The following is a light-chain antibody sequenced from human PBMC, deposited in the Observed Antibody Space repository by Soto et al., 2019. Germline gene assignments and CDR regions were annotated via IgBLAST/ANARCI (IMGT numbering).Light chain of an antibody. Sequence: IQMTQSPSTLSAPVGDRVTITCQASQTISTLLAWFQHKPGKAPNLLIYDASDLESGVPSRFSGSGSGTEFTLTISSLQSDDSATYFCQQYSHLVIFGQGTK. J-gene: IGKJ2*01. CDR3: QQYSHLVI. V-gene: IGKV1-5*01. CDR1: QTISTL. CDR2: DAS.